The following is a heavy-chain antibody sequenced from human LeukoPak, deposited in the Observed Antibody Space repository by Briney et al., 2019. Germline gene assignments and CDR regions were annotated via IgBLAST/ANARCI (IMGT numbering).Heavy chain of an antibody. CDR3: ARDSLPTYYYGSGSYYGYFQH. Sequence: ASVKVSCKASGYTFTSYAMHWVRQAPGQRLEWMGWINAGNGNTKYSQKFQGRVTITRDTSASTAYMELSSLRSEDTAVYYCARDSLPTYYYGSGSYYGYFQHWGQGTPVTVSS. J-gene: IGHJ1*01. CDR1: GYTFTSYA. D-gene: IGHD3-10*01. V-gene: IGHV1-3*01. CDR2: INAGNGNT.